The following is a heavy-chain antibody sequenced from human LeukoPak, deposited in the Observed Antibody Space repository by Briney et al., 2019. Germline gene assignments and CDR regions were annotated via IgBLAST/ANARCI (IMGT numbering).Heavy chain of an antibody. CDR1: GFTFSNSG. CDR2: TRYDGTNA. Sequence: GRSLRLSCAASGFTFSNSGMHWVRQAPGKGLEWVAVTRYDGTNAYYADSVRGRFTFSRDNSNNTLYLQMNSLRAEDTAVYYCASPGGSGSYQLDYWGQGTPVTVSS. CDR3: ASPGGSGSYQLDY. D-gene: IGHD3-10*01. V-gene: IGHV3-33*01. J-gene: IGHJ4*02.